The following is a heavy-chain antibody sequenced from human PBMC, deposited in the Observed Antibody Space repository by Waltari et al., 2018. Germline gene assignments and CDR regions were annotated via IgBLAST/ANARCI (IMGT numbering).Heavy chain of an antibody. J-gene: IGHJ4*02. Sequence: QVQLQESGPGLVKPSGTLSLTCTVPGDSISNNFFWSWVRQSPGKGLEWIGQVHQSGRSNYNPSLESRVTVSMDTSKNQFSLKMTSVTAADTAIYYCASDRGRGLYLDSWGQGTLVTVS. CDR2: VHQSGRS. D-gene: IGHD2-15*01. CDR1: GDSISNNFF. CDR3: ASDRGRGLYLDS. V-gene: IGHV4-4*02.